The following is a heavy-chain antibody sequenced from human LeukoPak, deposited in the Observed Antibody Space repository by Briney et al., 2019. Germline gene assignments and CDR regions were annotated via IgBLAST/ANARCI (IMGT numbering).Heavy chain of an antibody. CDR1: GFSLSTSGVG. V-gene: IGHV2-5*02. CDR2: IYWDDDN. D-gene: IGHD2-2*01. J-gene: IGHJ3*02. CDR3: AHRRPAADAFDI. Sequence: SGPTLVKLTQTLTLTCTFSGFSLSTSGVGVGWIRQPPGKALEWLALIYWDDDNRYSPSLKSRLTITEDTSKNQVVLTLTSMDPVDTATYYCAHRRPAADAFDIWGQGTMVTVSS.